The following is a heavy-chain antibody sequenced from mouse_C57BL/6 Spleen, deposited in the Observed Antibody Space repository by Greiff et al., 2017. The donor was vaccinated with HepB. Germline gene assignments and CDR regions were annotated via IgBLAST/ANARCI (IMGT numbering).Heavy chain of an antibody. V-gene: IGHV2-2*01. CDR1: GFSLTSYG. D-gene: IGHD1-1*01. J-gene: IGHJ1*03. CDR3: ASSLSYYGSSYDWYFDV. CDR2: IWSGGST. Sequence: QVQLKQSGPGLVQPSQSLSITCTVSGFSLTSYGVHWVRQSPGKGLEWLGVIWSGGSTDYNAAFISRLSISKDNSKSQVFFKMNSLQADDTAIYYCASSLSYYGSSYDWYFDVWGTGTTVTVSS.